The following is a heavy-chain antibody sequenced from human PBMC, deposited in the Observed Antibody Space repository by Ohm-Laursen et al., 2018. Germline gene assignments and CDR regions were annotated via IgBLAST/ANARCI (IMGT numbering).Heavy chain of an antibody. Sequence: SLRLSCAASGFTFDDYAMHWVRHAPGKGLEWVSGISWNSGSIGYADSVKGRFTISRDNAKNSLYLQMNSLRAEDTALYYCAKVAAGTGVFDYWGQGTLVTVSS. CDR2: ISWNSGSI. V-gene: IGHV3-9*01. CDR1: GFTFDDYA. CDR3: AKVAAGTGVFDY. J-gene: IGHJ4*02. D-gene: IGHD6-13*01.